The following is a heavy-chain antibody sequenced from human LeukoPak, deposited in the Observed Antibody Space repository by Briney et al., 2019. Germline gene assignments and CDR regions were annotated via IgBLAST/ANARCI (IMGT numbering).Heavy chain of an antibody. J-gene: IGHJ4*02. CDR1: GYTFTGYY. V-gene: IGHV1-2*02. CDR2: TNPNNGGT. CDR3: ARGRGTTSSNFDY. Sequence: ASVKVSCKASGYTFTGYYMHWVRQAPGQGLEWMGWTNPNNGGTNYAQKFQGRVTMTRDTSISTAYMELSRLTSDDTAVYYCARGRGTTSSNFDYWGQGTLVTVSS. D-gene: IGHD2-2*01.